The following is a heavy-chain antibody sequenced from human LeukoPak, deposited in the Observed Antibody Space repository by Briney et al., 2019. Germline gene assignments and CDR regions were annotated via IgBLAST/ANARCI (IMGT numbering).Heavy chain of an antibody. J-gene: IGHJ5*02. V-gene: IGHV3-7*01. CDR2: IKQDGSEK. CDR3: ARGGCSSTSCYIWWFDP. CDR1: GFTFSSYW. D-gene: IGHD2-2*02. Sequence: GGSLRLSCAASGFTFSSYWMSWVRQAPGKGLEWLANIKQDGSEKYYVDSVKGRFTISRDNAKNSLYLQMNSLRAEDTAVYYCARGGCSSTSCYIWWFDPWGQGTLVTVSS.